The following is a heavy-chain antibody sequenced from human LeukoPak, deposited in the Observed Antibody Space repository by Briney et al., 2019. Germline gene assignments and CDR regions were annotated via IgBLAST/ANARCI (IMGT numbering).Heavy chain of an antibody. Sequence: SETLSLTCTVSGGSISSYYWSWIRQPPGKGLEWIGYIYYSGSTNYNPSLKSRVTISVDTSKNQFSLKLSSVTAADTAVYYCAREGPAVYSSSWSYFYYGMDVWGQGTTVTVSS. V-gene: IGHV4-59*01. D-gene: IGHD6-13*01. CDR1: GGSISSYY. CDR3: AREGPAVYSSSWSYFYYGMDV. CDR2: IYYSGST. J-gene: IGHJ6*02.